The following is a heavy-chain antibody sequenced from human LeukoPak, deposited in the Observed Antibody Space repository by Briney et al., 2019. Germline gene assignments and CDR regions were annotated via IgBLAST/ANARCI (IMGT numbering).Heavy chain of an antibody. Sequence: ASVTVSCTASGYTFTGYYMHWVRQAPGQGLEWMGRINPNSGGTNYAQKFQGRVTMTRDTSISTAYMELSSLRSEDTAVYYCARENSNYGVNWGQGTLVTVSS. CDR3: ARENSNYGVN. D-gene: IGHD4-11*01. CDR1: GYTFTGYY. CDR2: INPNSGGT. V-gene: IGHV1-2*06. J-gene: IGHJ4*02.